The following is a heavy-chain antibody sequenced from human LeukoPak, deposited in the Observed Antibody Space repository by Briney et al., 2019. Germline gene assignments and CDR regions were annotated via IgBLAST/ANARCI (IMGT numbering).Heavy chain of an antibody. CDR3: ARDSCSGGSCYGMDV. J-gene: IGHJ6*02. V-gene: IGHV4-4*07. CDR2: IYTSGGT. D-gene: IGHD2-15*01. CDR1: GGSISSYY. Sequence: PSETLSLTCTVPGGSISSYYWSWIRQPAGKGLECIGRIYTSGGTDYNPSLKCRVTMSVDTSKKPFSLKLGSVTAADTTVYYCARDSCSGGSCYGMDVWGQGTTVTVSS.